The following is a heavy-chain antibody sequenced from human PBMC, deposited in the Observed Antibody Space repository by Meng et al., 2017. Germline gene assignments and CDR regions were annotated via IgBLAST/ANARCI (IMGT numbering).Heavy chain of an antibody. J-gene: IGHJ4*02. CDR1: GFTFSNAW. CDR2: IKSKTDGGTT. V-gene: IGHV3-15*01. CDR3: TTDSLGYGYDY. Sequence: EVEVVGSWGGVVRPGGSLRLSCAASGFTFSNAWMSWVRQAPGKGLEWVGRIKSKTDGGTTDYAAPVKGRFTISRDDSKNTLYLQMNSLTTEDTAVYYCTTDSLGYGYDYWGQGTLVTVSS. D-gene: IGHD5-18*01.